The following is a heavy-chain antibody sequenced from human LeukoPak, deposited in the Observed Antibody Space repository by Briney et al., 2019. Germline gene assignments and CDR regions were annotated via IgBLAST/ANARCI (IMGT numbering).Heavy chain of an antibody. Sequence: GGSLRLSCAASGCTFSGSAMHWVRQASGKGLEWVGRIRSKANSYATAYAASVKGRFTISRDDSKNTAYLQMNSLKTEDTAVYYCTRPPPGYSSSWFPPWGQGTLVTVSS. D-gene: IGHD6-13*01. V-gene: IGHV3-73*01. CDR2: IRSKANSYAT. CDR3: TRPPPGYSSSWFPP. CDR1: GCTFSGSA. J-gene: IGHJ5*02.